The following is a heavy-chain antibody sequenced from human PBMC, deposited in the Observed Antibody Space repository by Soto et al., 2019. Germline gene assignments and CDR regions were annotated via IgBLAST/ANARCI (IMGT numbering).Heavy chain of an antibody. D-gene: IGHD3-16*01. CDR3: ARNNYGWGSTYFDY. CDR1: GGSISSYY. CDR2: IYYSGST. J-gene: IGHJ4*02. Sequence: PSETLSLTCTVSGGSISSYYWSWIRQPPGKGLEWIGYIYYSGSTNYNPSLKSRVTISVDTSKNQFSLKLNSMTAADTAVYYCARNNYGWGSTYFDYGGQGTRVTVSS. V-gene: IGHV4-59*08.